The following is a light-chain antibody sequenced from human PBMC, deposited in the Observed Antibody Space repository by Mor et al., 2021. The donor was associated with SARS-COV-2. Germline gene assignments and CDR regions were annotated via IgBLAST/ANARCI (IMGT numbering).Light chain of an antibody. Sequence: RATLSCRASQSFYSNFLAWYQQKPGQAPRLLIYAASTRAAGIPDRFSGSGSGADFTLTITRLAPEDFAVYYCQQYGSSPYTFGQGTKLEIK. CDR2: AAS. V-gene: IGKV3-20*01. CDR3: QQYGSSPYT. CDR1: QSFYSNF. J-gene: IGKJ2*01.